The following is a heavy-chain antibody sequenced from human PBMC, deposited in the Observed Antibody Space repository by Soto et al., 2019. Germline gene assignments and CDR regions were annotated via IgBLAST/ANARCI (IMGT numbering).Heavy chain of an antibody. V-gene: IGHV3-23*01. D-gene: IGHD3-3*01. CDR3: AKKSIRFLEWLADWYFDY. CDR2: ISGSGGST. Sequence: GGSLRLSCAASGFTFSSYAMSWVRQAPGKGLEWVSAISGSGGSTYYADSVKGRFTISRDNSKNTLYLQMNSLRAEDTAVYYCAKKSIRFLEWLADWYFDYWGQGTLVTVSS. J-gene: IGHJ4*02. CDR1: GFTFSSYA.